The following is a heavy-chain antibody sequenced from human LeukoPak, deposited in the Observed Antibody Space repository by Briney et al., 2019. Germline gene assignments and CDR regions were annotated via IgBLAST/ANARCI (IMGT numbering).Heavy chain of an antibody. CDR3: ATHRGYSYGTAEDFDY. V-gene: IGHV3-7*01. D-gene: IGHD5-18*01. J-gene: IGHJ4*02. CDR1: GFTFSHYW. CDR2: IRQDGSEK. Sequence: GGSLRLSCAASGFTFSHYWMSWVRQAPGKGLEWVANIRQDGSEKYYVDSVKGRFTISRDNAKNSLYLQMNSLRAEDTALYYCATHRGYSYGTAEDFDYWGQGTLVTVSS.